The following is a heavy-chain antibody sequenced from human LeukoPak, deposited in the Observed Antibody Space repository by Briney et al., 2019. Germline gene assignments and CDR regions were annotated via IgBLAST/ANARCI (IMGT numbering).Heavy chain of an antibody. Sequence: ASVKVSCKASGYTFTGYYMHWVRQAPGQGLERMGWINPNSGGTNYAQKFQGRVTMTRDTSISTAYMELSRLRSDDTAVYYCAAALIRITMVRGVFYYYYYGMDVWGQGTTVTVSS. J-gene: IGHJ6*02. CDR2: INPNSGGT. CDR1: GYTFTGYY. CDR3: AAALIRITMVRGVFYYYYYGMDV. V-gene: IGHV1-2*02. D-gene: IGHD3-10*01.